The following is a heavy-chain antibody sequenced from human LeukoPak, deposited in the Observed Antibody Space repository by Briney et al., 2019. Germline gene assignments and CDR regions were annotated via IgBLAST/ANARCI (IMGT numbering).Heavy chain of an antibody. J-gene: IGHJ6*02. Sequence: GRSLRLSCAASGFIFSNYAMHWVRQAPGKGLEWVASINHNGNVNYYVDSVKGRFTISRDNAKNSLYLQMSNLRAEDTAVYFCARGGGLDVWGQGATVTVSS. CDR1: GFIFSNYA. CDR3: ARGGGLDV. V-gene: IGHV3-7*03. CDR2: INHNGNVN. D-gene: IGHD3-16*01.